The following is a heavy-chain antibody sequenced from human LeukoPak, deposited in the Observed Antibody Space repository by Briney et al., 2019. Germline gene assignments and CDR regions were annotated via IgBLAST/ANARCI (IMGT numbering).Heavy chain of an antibody. J-gene: IGHJ3*02. Sequence: SGTLSLTCAVSSASISSSKWWSWVRQPPGKGLEWIGEIYHSGSTNYNPSLKSRVTISVDKSKNQFSLKLSSVTAADTAVYFCARSADSVITRGAFDIWGRGTMVTVSS. CDR3: ARSADSVITRGAFDI. CDR2: IYHSGST. CDR1: SASISSSKW. D-gene: IGHD3-22*01. V-gene: IGHV4-4*02.